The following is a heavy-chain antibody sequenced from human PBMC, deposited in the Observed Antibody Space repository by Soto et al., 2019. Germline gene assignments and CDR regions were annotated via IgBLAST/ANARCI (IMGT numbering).Heavy chain of an antibody. CDR2: INPNSGGT. CDR3: ARDDYYGSGSHLYYGMDV. D-gene: IGHD3-10*01. Sequence: GASVKVSCKASGYTFTGYYMHWARQAPGQGLEWMGWINPNSGGTNYAQKFQGRVTMTRDTSISTAYMELSRLRSDDTAVYYCARDDYYGSGSHLYYGMDVWGQGTTVTVSS. J-gene: IGHJ6*02. V-gene: IGHV1-2*02. CDR1: GYTFTGYY.